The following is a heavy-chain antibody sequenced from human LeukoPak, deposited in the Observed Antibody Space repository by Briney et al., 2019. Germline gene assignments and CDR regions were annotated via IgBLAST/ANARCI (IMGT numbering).Heavy chain of an antibody. V-gene: IGHV3-30*02. CDR2: IRYDGNNK. J-gene: IGHJ4*02. D-gene: IGHD3-3*01. CDR1: GFTFSNYG. Sequence: PGGSLRLSCAASGFTFSNYGMHWVRQAPGKGLEWVAFIRYDGNNKYYADSVKGRFTISRDNSKNTLYLQMYSLRAEDTAVYYCARVFWSGYPTGWFDYWGQGTLVTVSS. CDR3: ARVFWSGYPTGWFDY.